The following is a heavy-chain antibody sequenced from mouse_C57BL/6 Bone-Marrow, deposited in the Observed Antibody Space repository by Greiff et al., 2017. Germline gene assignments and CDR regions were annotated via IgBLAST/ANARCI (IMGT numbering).Heavy chain of an antibody. CDR3: ARGDWVFAY. J-gene: IGHJ3*01. Sequence: VQLQQSGPELVKPGASVKISCKASGYTFTDYYMNWVKQSHGKSLEWIGDINPNNGGTSYNQKFKGKATLTVDKSSSTAYMELRSLTSEDSAVYYCARGDWVFAYWGQGTLVTVSA. CDR2: INPNNGGT. D-gene: IGHD2-13*01. V-gene: IGHV1-26*01. CDR1: GYTFTDYY.